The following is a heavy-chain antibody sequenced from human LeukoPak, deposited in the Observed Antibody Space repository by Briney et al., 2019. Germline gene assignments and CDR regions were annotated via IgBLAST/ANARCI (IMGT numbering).Heavy chain of an antibody. CDR3: AKVMWVSMYYFDH. Sequence: PGGSLRLSCVASGFTFTNYAISWVRQAPGKGLEWVSAISGSGGTTYYGDSVRGRFTISRDNSKNTVYLQMKGLRAEDTAVYYCAKVMWVSMYYFDHWARESRSPSPQ. V-gene: IGHV3-23*01. J-gene: IGHJ4*02. CDR1: GFTFTNYA. D-gene: IGHD1-26*01. CDR2: ISGSGGTT.